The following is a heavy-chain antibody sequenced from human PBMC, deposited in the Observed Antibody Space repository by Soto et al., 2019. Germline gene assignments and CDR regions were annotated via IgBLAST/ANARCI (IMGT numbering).Heavy chain of an antibody. CDR1: GFTFSSYA. D-gene: IGHD5-12*01. CDR3: AKQPLLVATTKPSLDY. CDR2: ISGSGGST. Sequence: GGSLRLSCAASGFTFSSYAMSWVRQAPGKGLEWVSAISGSGGSTYYAGSVKGRFTISRDNSKNTLYLQMNSLRAEDTAVYYCAKQPLLVATTKPSLDYWGQGTLVTVSS. J-gene: IGHJ4*02. V-gene: IGHV3-23*01.